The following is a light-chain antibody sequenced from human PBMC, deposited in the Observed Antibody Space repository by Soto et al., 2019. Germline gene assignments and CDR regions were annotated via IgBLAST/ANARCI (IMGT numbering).Light chain of an antibody. CDR3: SSYTSSSTHV. V-gene: IGLV2-14*03. CDR1: SSDVGAYNF. J-gene: IGLJ1*01. CDR2: DVS. Sequence: QSALTQPASVSGSPGQSITISCTGTSSDVGAYNFVSWYQQHPGKVPKLMIFDVSSGPSGVSDRFSGSKSGNTDSPTISGLQAEDEGDYYCSSYTSSSTHVFGSGTKVTVL.